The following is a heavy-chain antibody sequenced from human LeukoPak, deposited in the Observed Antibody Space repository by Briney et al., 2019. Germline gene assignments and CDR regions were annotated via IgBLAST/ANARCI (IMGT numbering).Heavy chain of an antibody. D-gene: IGHD2-2*02. CDR2: ISAYNGNT. Sequence: ASVKVSCKASGYTFSIYGITWVRQAPGQGLEWMGWISAYNGNTNYAQEYQGRVTMTTDTSTTTAYMDLRSLRSDDTAMYYCARTDGYCSSTSCYTVFGIWGQGTMVLVSS. CDR3: ARTDGYCSSTSCYTVFGI. J-gene: IGHJ3*02. V-gene: IGHV1-18*01. CDR1: GYTFSIYG.